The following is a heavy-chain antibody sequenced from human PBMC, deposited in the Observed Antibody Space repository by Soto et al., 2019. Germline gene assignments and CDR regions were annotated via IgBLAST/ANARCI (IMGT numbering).Heavy chain of an antibody. V-gene: IGHV4-30-4*01. D-gene: IGHD2-15*01. CDR1: GGSISSGDYY. CDR2: IYYSGST. J-gene: IGHJ4*02. CDR3: ARELGYCSGGSCYRAYYFDY. Sequence: QVQLQESGPGLVKPSQTLSLTCTVSGGSISSGDYYWSWIRQPPGKGLEWIGYIYYSGSTYYNPSLKRRVTISVDTSKNQFSLKLSSVTAADTAVYYCARELGYCSGGSCYRAYYFDYWGQGTLVTVSS.